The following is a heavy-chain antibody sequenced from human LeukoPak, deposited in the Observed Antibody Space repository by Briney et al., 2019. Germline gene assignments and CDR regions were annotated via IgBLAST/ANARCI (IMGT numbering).Heavy chain of an antibody. CDR1: GGSITSSSYC. D-gene: IGHD6-13*01. V-gene: IGHV4-39*01. J-gene: IGHJ4*02. Sequence: SETLSLTCTVSGGSITSSSYCWGWIRQPPGKGLEWIGNIYYSGSTYYSPSLKSRVTISVDTSKNQFSLKLSSVTAADTAVYYCARAFYSSSWNHKEDFFDFWGQGTLVTVSS. CDR3: ARAFYSSSWNHKEDFFDF. CDR2: IYYSGST.